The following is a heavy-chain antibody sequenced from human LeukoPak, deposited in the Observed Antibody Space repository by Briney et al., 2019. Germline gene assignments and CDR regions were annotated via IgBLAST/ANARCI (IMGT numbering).Heavy chain of an antibody. CDR3: AKDFTQYYYGSGS. Sequence: GGSLRLSCAASGFTFSSYVMSWVRQAPGKGLEWVSAISGSGGSTYYADSVKGRFTISRDNSKNTLYLQMNSLRAEDTAVYYCAKDFTQYYYGSGSWGQGTLVTVSS. V-gene: IGHV3-23*01. J-gene: IGHJ4*02. D-gene: IGHD3-10*01. CDR2: ISGSGGST. CDR1: GFTFSSYV.